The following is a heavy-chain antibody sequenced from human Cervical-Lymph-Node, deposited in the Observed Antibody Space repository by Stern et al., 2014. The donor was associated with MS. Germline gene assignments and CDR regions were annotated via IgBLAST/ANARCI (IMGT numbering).Heavy chain of an antibody. J-gene: IGHJ6*02. CDR2: IYPGDSDT. CDR3: ARPGDDTAKYGLDV. V-gene: IGHV5-51*03. Sequence: VQLGQSGAEVKKPGESLKISCKGSGYSFATYWIGWVRQMPGKGLEWMGVIYPGDSDTRYSPSFQGQVTIPADKSISPPYLHWSSLKASDPAMYYCARPGDDTAKYGLDVWGQGTTVTVSS. CDR1: GYSFATYW. D-gene: IGHD5-18*01.